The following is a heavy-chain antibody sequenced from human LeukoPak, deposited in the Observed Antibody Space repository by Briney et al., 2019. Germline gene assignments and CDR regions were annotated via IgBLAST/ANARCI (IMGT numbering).Heavy chain of an antibody. V-gene: IGHV4-59*02. J-gene: IGHJ1*01. CDR1: DDSVTTYY. Sequence: PSETLSLTCTVSDDSVTTYYWRWIRQPPGRGPEWIAYKFDGGRDIYNPSLKSRVTVSVDASEKQFSLSLRSVPATHRAIYYCATTTLLAPDGRAEYFQYWGQGTLVIVSS. D-gene: IGHD3-3*01. CDR3: ATTTLLAPDGRAEYFQY. CDR2: KFDGGRD.